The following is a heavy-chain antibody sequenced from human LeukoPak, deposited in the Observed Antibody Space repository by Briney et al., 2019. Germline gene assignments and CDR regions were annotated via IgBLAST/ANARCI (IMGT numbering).Heavy chain of an antibody. Sequence: PSETLSLTCAVYGGSFSGYCWSWIRQPPGKGLEWIGEINHSGSTNYNPSLKSRVTISVDTSKNQFSLKLSSVTAADTAVYYCARGPYYCSGDSCYPCFDYWGQGTLVTVSS. D-gene: IGHD2-15*01. J-gene: IGHJ4*02. CDR2: INHSGST. CDR1: GGSFSGYC. CDR3: ARGPYYCSGDSCYPCFDY. V-gene: IGHV4-34*01.